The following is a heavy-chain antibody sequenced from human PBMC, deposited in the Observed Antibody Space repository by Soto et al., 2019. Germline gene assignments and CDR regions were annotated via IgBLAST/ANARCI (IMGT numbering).Heavy chain of an antibody. CDR3: AKESVRYYDSSGDFDY. J-gene: IGHJ4*02. V-gene: IGHV3-30*18. CDR1: GFTFSSYG. CDR2: ISYDGSNK. Sequence: GGSLRLSCAASGFTFSSYGMHWVRQAPGKGLEWVAVISYDGSNKYYADSVKGRFTISRDNSKNMLYLQMNSLRAEDTAVYYCAKESVRYYDSSGDFDYWGQGTLVTVSS. D-gene: IGHD3-22*01.